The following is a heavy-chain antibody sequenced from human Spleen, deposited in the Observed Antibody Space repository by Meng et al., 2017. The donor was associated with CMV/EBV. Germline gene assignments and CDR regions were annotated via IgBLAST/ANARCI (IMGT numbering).Heavy chain of an antibody. CDR3: ARDLSDFWTGYYVNWFVP. D-gene: IGHD3/OR15-3a*01. V-gene: IGHV4-34*01. Sequence: SETLSLTCAVYGGSFSGYYWSWSRQPPGKGLEWIGEINHSGSTNYNPSLKSRVTISVDTSKNQFSLKLSSVTAADTAVYYCARDLSDFWTGYYVNWFVPWGQGTLVTVSS. J-gene: IGHJ5*02. CDR2: INHSGST. CDR1: GGSFSGYY.